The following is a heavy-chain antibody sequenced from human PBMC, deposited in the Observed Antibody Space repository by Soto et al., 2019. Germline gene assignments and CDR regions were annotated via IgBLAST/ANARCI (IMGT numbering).Heavy chain of an antibody. CDR3: ARSEEDSDYYYYGMDV. CDR1: GDTVSSNSVA. Sequence: PSETLSLTCVGSGDTVSSNSVAWNWVRQSPSRGLEWLGRTYYRSRWYSAYAVSVRSRIDINADTSKNQVSLQLNSVTPEDTAVYYCARSEEDSDYYYYGMDVWGQGTTVTV. CDR2: TYYRSRWYS. V-gene: IGHV6-1*01. J-gene: IGHJ6*02. D-gene: IGHD2-15*01.